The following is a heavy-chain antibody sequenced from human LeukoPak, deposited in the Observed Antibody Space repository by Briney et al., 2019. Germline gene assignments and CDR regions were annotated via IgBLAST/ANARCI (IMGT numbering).Heavy chain of an antibody. CDR2: ISGSGGST. D-gene: IGHD5-12*01. V-gene: IGHV3-23*01. Sequence: PGGSLRLSCAASGFTFSSYAMSWVRQAPGKGLEWVSAISGSGGSTYYADSVKGRFTISRDNSKNTLYLQMNSLRAEDTAVYYCAKDTIVATTIGPGAFDIWGQGTMVTVSS. CDR3: AKDTIVATTIGPGAFDI. CDR1: GFTFSSYA. J-gene: IGHJ3*02.